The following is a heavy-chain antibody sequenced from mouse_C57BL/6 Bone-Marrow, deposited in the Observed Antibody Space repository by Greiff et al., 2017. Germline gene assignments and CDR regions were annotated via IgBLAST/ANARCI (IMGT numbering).Heavy chain of an antibody. Sequence: VQLQQPGAELVRPGTSVKLSCKASGYTFTSYWMHWVKQRPGQGLEWIGVIDPSVSYTYYNQKFTGKATLTVDTSSSTAYMQLSSLTSEDSAVYYCAREGVYYDYDESYFDYWGQGTTLTVSS. D-gene: IGHD2-4*01. CDR2: IDPSVSYT. CDR1: GYTFTSYW. V-gene: IGHV1-59*01. J-gene: IGHJ2*01. CDR3: AREGVYYDYDESYFDY.